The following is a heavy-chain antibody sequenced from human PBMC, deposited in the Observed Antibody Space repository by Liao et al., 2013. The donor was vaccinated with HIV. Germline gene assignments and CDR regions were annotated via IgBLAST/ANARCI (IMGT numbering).Heavy chain of an antibody. Sequence: QVQLQQWGAGLLKPSETLSLTCAVYGGSFSGYYWSWVRQPTGKGLEWIGEINQSGSTNYNPSLKSRVTISVDTSKNQFSLKVSSVTAADTAVYYCAKGMFAFDMWGQGTMVTVSS. D-gene: IGHD3-10*02. CDR2: INQSGST. J-gene: IGHJ3*02. CDR1: GGSFSGYY. CDR3: AKGMFAFDM. V-gene: IGHV4-34*02.